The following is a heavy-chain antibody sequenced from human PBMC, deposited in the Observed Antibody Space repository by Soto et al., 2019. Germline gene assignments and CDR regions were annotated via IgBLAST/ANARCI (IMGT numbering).Heavy chain of an antibody. D-gene: IGHD6-19*01. CDR3: AVAAPMDAFDI. Sequence: QLQLQESGPGLVKPSETLSLTCTVSGGSISSSSYYWGWIRQPPGKGLEWIGSIYYSGSTYYNPSLKSRVTISVDTSKNQFSLKLSSVTAADTAVYYCAVAAPMDAFDIWGQGTMVTVSS. V-gene: IGHV4-39*01. CDR2: IYYSGST. J-gene: IGHJ3*02. CDR1: GGSISSSSYY.